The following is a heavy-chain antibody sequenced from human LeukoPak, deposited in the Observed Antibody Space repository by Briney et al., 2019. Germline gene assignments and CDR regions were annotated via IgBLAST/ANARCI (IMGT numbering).Heavy chain of an antibody. J-gene: IGHJ6*03. V-gene: IGHV4-34*01. CDR2: TNHSGST. Sequence: SETLSLTCAVYGGSFSGYYWSWIRQPPGKGLEWIGETNHSGSTNYNPSLKSRVTISVDTSKNQFSLKLSSVTAADTAVYYCARSGRYCSGGSCYYYYYYMDVWGNGTTVTVSS. CDR3: ARSGRYCSGGSCYYYYYYMDV. CDR1: GGSFSGYY. D-gene: IGHD2-15*01.